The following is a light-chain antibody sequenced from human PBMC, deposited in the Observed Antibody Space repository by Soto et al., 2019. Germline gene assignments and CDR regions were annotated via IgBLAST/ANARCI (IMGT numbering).Light chain of an antibody. V-gene: IGKV3-15*01. CDR3: QECNDSPPT. J-gene: IGKJ2*01. CDR1: QSLGSI. Sequence: EIVMTQSPATLSVSPGERVTLSSRASQSLGSILAWYQQKPGQPPRLLIYGASTRATGVPARFSGSGSGTEFALTISGLHSEDFAVYYCQECNDSPPTFAQGTRLEI. CDR2: GAS.